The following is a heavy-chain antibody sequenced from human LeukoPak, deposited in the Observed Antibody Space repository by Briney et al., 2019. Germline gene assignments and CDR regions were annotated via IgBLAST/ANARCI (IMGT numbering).Heavy chain of an antibody. Sequence: SETLSLTXTVSGGSMRNYFWNWVRQPAGEGVEWIGRISTGGSTDYNPSLESRLTMSVDTSKNQFSLRLSSVTAADTAVYYCARDGSSSWPFDFWGQGTLVTVSS. CDR3: ARDGSSSWPFDF. V-gene: IGHV4-4*07. CDR1: GGSMRNYF. CDR2: ISTGGST. D-gene: IGHD6-13*01. J-gene: IGHJ4*02.